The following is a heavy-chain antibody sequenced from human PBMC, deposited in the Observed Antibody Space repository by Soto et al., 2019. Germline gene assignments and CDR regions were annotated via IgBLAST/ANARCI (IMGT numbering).Heavy chain of an antibody. Sequence: SETLSLTCTVSGGSISSYYWSWIRQPPGKGLEWIGYIYYSGSTNYNPSLKSRVTISVDTSKDQFSLKLSSVTAADTAVYYCARGYLDGFPKQWFAPWGQGTLVPVSS. CDR1: GGSISSYY. CDR3: ARGYLDGFPKQWFAP. J-gene: IGHJ5*02. D-gene: IGHD3-9*01. CDR2: IYYSGST. V-gene: IGHV4-59*08.